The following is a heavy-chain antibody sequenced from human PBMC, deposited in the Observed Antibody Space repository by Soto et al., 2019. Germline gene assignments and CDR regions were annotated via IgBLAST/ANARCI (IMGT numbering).Heavy chain of an antibody. D-gene: IGHD3-22*01. CDR2: ISYDGSNK. CDR1: GFTFSSYA. CDR3: ARDPYVVVITTGFNWFDP. Sequence: QVQLVESGGGVVQPGRSLRLSCAASGFTFSSYAMHWVRQAPGKGLEWVAVISYDGSNKYYADSVKRRFTISRDNSKNTRYRQMNSLRAEDTAVYYCARDPYVVVITTGFNWFDPWGQGTLVTVSS. V-gene: IGHV3-30-3*01. J-gene: IGHJ5*02.